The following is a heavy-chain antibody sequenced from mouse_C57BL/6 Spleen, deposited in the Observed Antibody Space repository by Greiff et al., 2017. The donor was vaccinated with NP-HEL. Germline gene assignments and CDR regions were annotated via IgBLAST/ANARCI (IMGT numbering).Heavy chain of an antibody. V-gene: IGHV5-16*01. CDR2: INYDGSST. Sequence: DVKLVESEGGLVQPGSSMKLSCTASGFTFSDYYMAWVRQVPEKGLEWVANINYDGSSTYYLDSLKSRFIISRDNAKNILYLQMSSLKSEDTATYYCAREDYEGFAYWGQGTLVTVSA. CDR1: GFTFSDYY. J-gene: IGHJ3*01. D-gene: IGHD2-4*01. CDR3: AREDYEGFAY.